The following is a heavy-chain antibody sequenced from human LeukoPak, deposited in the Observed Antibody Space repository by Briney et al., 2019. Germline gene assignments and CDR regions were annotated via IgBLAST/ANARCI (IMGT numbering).Heavy chain of an antibody. V-gene: IGHV4-39*07. Sequence: SETLSLTCTVSGDSISSSNYYWGWIRQPPGKGLEWIGSIYYSGSTYYNPSLKSRVTISVDTSKNQFSLKLTSVTAADTAVYYCATGTTNYFDPWGQGTLVTVSS. CDR3: ATGTTNYFDP. CDR1: GDSISSSNYY. J-gene: IGHJ5*02. CDR2: IYYSGST. D-gene: IGHD1-14*01.